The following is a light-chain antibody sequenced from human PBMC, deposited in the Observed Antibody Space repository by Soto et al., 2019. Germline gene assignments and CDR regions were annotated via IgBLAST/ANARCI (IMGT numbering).Light chain of an antibody. V-gene: IGKV1-39*01. CDR2: AAS. Sequence: DIQMTQTPSSLSASVGDRVTITCRASQSISSYLNWYQQKPGKAPKLLIYAASRLQSRVPSRFSSSGYGTDFTLTISSLQPEDFATYYCEQSYSTQYTFGQGTKLQIK. CDR3: EQSYSTQYT. J-gene: IGKJ2*01. CDR1: QSISSY.